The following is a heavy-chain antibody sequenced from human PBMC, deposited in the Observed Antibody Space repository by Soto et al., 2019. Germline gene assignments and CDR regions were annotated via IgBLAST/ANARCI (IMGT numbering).Heavy chain of an antibody. Sequence: SETLSLTCTVSGGSISSYYWSWIRQPPGKGLEWIGYIYYSGSTNYNPSLKSRVTISVDTSKNQFSLKLSSVTAADTAVYYCARGRPVTTFFDYWGQGTLVTRLL. J-gene: IGHJ4*02. CDR3: ARGRPVTTFFDY. D-gene: IGHD4-17*01. V-gene: IGHV4-59*01. CDR2: IYYSGST. CDR1: GGSISSYY.